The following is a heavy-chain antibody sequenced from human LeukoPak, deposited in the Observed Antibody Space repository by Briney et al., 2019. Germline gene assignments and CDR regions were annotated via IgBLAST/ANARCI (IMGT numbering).Heavy chain of an antibody. D-gene: IGHD3-10*01. Sequence: TGGSLRLSCAASGFTFSSYAMSWVRQAPGKVLEWVSAISGSGGSTYYADSVKGRFTISRDNSKNTLYLQMNSLRAEDTAVYYCAMIWFGELLPFDYWGQGTLVTVSS. J-gene: IGHJ4*02. CDR3: AMIWFGELLPFDY. CDR2: ISGSGGST. CDR1: GFTFSSYA. V-gene: IGHV3-23*01.